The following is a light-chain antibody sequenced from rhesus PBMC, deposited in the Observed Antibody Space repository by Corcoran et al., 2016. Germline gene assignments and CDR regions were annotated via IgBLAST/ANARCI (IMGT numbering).Light chain of an antibody. CDR1: QAISTW. J-gene: IGKJ4*01. Sequence: DIQMTQSPSSLSASVGDRVTITCRASQAISTWLAWYQQKPGKAPNLLIYRASNLETGVPSRFSGSGAGTDFTLTLSSLQPEDIATYYCQQHDHSPLTFGGGTKVEIK. CDR3: QQHDHSPLT. V-gene: IGKV1-69*01. CDR2: RAS.